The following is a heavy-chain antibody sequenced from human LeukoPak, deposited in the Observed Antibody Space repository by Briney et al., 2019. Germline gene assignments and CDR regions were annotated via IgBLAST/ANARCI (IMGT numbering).Heavy chain of an antibody. CDR2: INPNTGGT. V-gene: IGHV1-2*02. Sequence: ASVKVSCKASGYTFTDSYMHWVRQAPGQGLEWMGWINPNTGGTNYAQKFQGRVTMTRDTSISTAYMELSRLRSDGTAVYYCARDRLYCSSSSCYAGDFDYWGQGTLVTVSS. D-gene: IGHD2-2*01. J-gene: IGHJ4*02. CDR1: GYTFTDSY. CDR3: ARDRLYCSSSSCYAGDFDY.